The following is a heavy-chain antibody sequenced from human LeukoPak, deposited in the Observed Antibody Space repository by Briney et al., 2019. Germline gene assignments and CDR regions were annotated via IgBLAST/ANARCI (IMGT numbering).Heavy chain of an antibody. CDR1: GFTFSENW. CDR3: AREEHRLAEAGTSAFDL. V-gene: IGHV3-74*01. Sequence: PGGSLRLSCVASGFTFSENWMHWVRQAPGQGLAWVSHINRDGGPTNYADSVKGRFTISRDNARNTVYLQMSSLRVEDTAIYFCAREEHRLAEAGTSAFDLGGQGTLVTVSP. J-gene: IGHJ3*01. CDR2: INRDGGPT. D-gene: IGHD6-13*01.